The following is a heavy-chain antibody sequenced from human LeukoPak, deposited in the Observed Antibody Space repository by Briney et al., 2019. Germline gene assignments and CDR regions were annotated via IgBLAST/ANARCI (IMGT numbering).Heavy chain of an antibody. Sequence: PSETLSLTCNVSGGSISSSSYYWGWIRQPPGKGLEWIGSIYYSGTTYYNPSLKSRVTISVDTSKNQFSLKLSSVTAADTAIYYCAREFQYWGQGTLVTVSS. CDR2: IYYSGTT. CDR1: GGSISSSSYY. J-gene: IGHJ1*01. V-gene: IGHV4-39*02. CDR3: AREFQY.